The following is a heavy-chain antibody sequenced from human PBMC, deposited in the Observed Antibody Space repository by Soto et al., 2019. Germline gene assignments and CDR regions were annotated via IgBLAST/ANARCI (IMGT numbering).Heavy chain of an antibody. CDR2: INHSGST. J-gene: IGHJ6*02. Sequence: SETLSLTCAVYGGSFSGYYWSWIRQPPGKGLEWIGEINHSGSTNYNPSLKSRVTISVDTSKNQFSLKLSSVTAADTAVYYCARGDTVVVAAPRYYYYYGMAVLGQGTTVT. CDR1: GGSFSGYY. D-gene: IGHD2-15*01. V-gene: IGHV4-34*01. CDR3: ARGDTVVVAAPRYYYYYGMAV.